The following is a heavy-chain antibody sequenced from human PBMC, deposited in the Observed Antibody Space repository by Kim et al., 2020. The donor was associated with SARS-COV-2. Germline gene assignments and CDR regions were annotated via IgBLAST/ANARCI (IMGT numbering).Heavy chain of an antibody. Sequence: GGSLRLSCAASGFTFDDYAMHWVRQAPGKGLEWVSLISGDGGSTYYADSVKGRFTISRDNSKNSLYLQMNSLRTEDTALYYCAKDIFPSPLWDRVWYYYGMDVWGQGTTVTVSS. CDR3: AKDIFPSPLWDRVWYYYGMDV. D-gene: IGHD1-26*01. CDR2: ISGDGGST. J-gene: IGHJ6*02. V-gene: IGHV3-43*02. CDR1: GFTFDDYA.